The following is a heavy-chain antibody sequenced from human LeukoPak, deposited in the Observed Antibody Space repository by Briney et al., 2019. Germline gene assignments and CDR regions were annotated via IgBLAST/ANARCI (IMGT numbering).Heavy chain of an antibody. CDR2: ISGSGGST. J-gene: IGHJ6*04. CDR3: AELGITMIGGV. Sequence: GGSLRLSCAASGFTVSRNYMSWVRQAPGKGLEWVSAISGSGGSTYYADSVEGRFTISRDNSKNTLYLQMNSPRAEDTAVYYCAELGITMIGGVWGKGTTVTISS. D-gene: IGHD3-10*02. V-gene: IGHV3-23*01. CDR1: GFTVSRNY.